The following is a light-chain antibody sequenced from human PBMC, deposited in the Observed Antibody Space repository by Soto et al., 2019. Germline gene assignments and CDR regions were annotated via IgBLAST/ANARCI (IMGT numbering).Light chain of an antibody. CDR1: SSDVGAYNF. Sequence: QSALTQPASVSGSPGQSITISCTGTSSDVGAYNFVSWYQHHPGRAPKLIIYEVTIRPSGVSNRFSGSKSGNTASLTISGLQAEDEAYYYCCSSGGSPTYVFGTGTKLTVL. J-gene: IGLJ1*01. CDR3: CSSGGSPTYV. CDR2: EVT. V-gene: IGLV2-23*02.